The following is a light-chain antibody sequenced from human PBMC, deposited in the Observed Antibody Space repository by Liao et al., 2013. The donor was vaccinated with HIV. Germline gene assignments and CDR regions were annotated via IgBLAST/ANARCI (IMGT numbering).Light chain of an antibody. V-gene: IGLV3-25*03. CDR1: ALPKQY. CDR3: QAWDNNIAV. Sequence: SYELTQPPSVSVSPGQTARITCSGDALPKQYAYWYQQKPGQAPVLVIYKDSERPSGIPERFSGSSSGTTVTLTISGVQAEDEADYYCQAWDNNIAVFGGGTKLTVL. J-gene: IGLJ2*01. CDR2: KDS.